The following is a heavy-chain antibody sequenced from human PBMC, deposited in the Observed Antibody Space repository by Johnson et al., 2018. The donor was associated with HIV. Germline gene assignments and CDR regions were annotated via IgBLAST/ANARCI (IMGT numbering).Heavy chain of an antibody. D-gene: IGHD2-21*02. V-gene: IGHV3-30-3*01. J-gene: IGHJ3*02. CDR2: ISYDGSNK. CDR3: ARGEVVTAHDAFDI. Sequence: QVQLVESGGGVVQPGRSLRLSCAASGFTFSSYAMHWVRQAPGKGLEWVAVISYDGSNKYYADSVKGRFTISRDNSKNTLYLQMNSLRAEDTAVYYCARGEVVTAHDAFDIWGQGTMVTVSS. CDR1: GFTFSSYA.